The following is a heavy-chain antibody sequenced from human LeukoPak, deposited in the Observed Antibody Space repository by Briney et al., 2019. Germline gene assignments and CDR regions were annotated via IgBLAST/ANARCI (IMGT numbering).Heavy chain of an antibody. CDR2: IYPGDSDT. D-gene: IGHD6-13*01. J-gene: IGHJ5*02. Sequence: GEPLKISCKGSGYSFTSYWIGWVRPLPGKGLGWMGIIYPGDSDTRYSPSIEGQVTISADKSISTAYLQWISPKASDTAMYYCARLRAAAGYNWFDPWGQGTLVTVSS. V-gene: IGHV5-51*01. CDR1: GYSFTSYW. CDR3: ARLRAAAGYNWFDP.